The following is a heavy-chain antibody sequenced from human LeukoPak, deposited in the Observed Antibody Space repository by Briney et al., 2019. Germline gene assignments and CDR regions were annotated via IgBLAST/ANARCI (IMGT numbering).Heavy chain of an antibody. Sequence: ASVNVSCMASGYIFINHGIAWVRQAPGQGLQYMGWISAYNGRTDYAQNLQGRVTMTTDTATTTAYMELRSLTPDDTAVYFCARWGASPNDFWGQGTLVTVSS. CDR3: ARWGASPNDF. D-gene: IGHD3-16*01. CDR1: GYIFINHG. J-gene: IGHJ4*02. CDR2: ISAYNGRT. V-gene: IGHV1-18*01.